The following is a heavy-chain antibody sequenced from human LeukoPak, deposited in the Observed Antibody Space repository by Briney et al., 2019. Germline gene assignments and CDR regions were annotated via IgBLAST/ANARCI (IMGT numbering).Heavy chain of an antibody. D-gene: IGHD2-15*01. CDR2: IIPIFGTA. Sequence: GASVKVSCKASGGTFSSYAISWVRQAPGQGLEWMGGIIPIFGTANYAQKFQGRVTITADESTSTAYMELSSLRSEDTAVYYCARGGYCSGGSCYFDYWGQGTLVTVSS. CDR1: GGTFSSYA. CDR3: ARGGYCSGGSCYFDY. V-gene: IGHV1-69*01. J-gene: IGHJ4*02.